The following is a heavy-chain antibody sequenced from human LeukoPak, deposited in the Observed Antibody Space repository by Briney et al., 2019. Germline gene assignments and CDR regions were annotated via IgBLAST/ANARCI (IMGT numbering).Heavy chain of an antibody. D-gene: IGHD3-22*01. Sequence: GESLKISCKGSGYSFTSYWIGWVRQMPGKGLEWMGIIYPGDSDTRYSPSFQGQVTISADKSISTAYLQWSSLKASDTAMYYRARHHDSSGYYSSSYYYYGMDVWGQGTTVTVSS. CDR2: IYPGDSDT. J-gene: IGHJ6*02. V-gene: IGHV5-51*01. CDR3: ARHHDSSGYYSSSYYYYGMDV. CDR1: GYSFTSYW.